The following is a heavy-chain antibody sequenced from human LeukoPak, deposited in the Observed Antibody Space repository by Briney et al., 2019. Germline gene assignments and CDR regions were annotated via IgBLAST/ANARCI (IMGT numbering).Heavy chain of an antibody. CDR3: TTDISGYIDY. CDR2: IKSKTDGGTT. CDR1: GFTFSNAW. J-gene: IGHJ4*02. V-gene: IGHV3-15*01. Sequence: GGSLRLSCAASGFTFSNAWMNWVRQAPGKGLEWVGRIKSKTDGGTTDYAAPGKGRSTNARDDSKNTLYLQMNSLKTEDTAVYYCTTDISGYIDYWGQGTLVTVSS. D-gene: IGHD3-22*01.